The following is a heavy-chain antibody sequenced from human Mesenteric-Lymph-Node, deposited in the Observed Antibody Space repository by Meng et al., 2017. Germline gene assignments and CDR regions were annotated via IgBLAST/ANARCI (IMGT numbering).Heavy chain of an antibody. D-gene: IGHD3-16*01. J-gene: IGHJ3*02. CDR1: GGSFSGYY. CDR3: ARLNNYDYAHALDI. V-gene: IGHV4-34*01. Sequence: SETLSLTCAVYGGSFSGYYWNWIRQPPGKGLEWIGEINHSGSTNYNPSLKSRVTTSVDTSKNQFSLKLSSVTAADTAVYYCARLNNYDYAHALDIWGQGTMVTVSS. CDR2: INHSGST.